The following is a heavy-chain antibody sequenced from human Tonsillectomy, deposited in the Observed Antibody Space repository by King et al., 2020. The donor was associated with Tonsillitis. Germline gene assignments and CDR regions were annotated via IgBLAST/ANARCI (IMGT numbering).Heavy chain of an antibody. CDR1: GYTFTSYY. J-gene: IGHJ4*02. CDR2: INPSGGTT. Sequence: QLVQSGAEVEKPGASVKVSCKASGYTFTSYYIHWVRQAPGQGLEWMGIINPSGGTTSYAQKFQGRVTMTRDTSTSTVYMELSSLRSEDTAFYYCARLCDGDNTDYWGQGTLVTVSS. V-gene: IGHV1-46*01. CDR3: ARLCDGDNTDY. D-gene: IGHD5-24*01.